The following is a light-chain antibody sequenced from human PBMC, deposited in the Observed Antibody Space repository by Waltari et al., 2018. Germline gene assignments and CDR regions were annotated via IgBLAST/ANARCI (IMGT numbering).Light chain of an antibody. CDR1: QGIGNW. V-gene: IGKV1-5*03. CDR2: KAS. Sequence: DIQMTQSPASLSASVGDRVTITCRASQGIGNWLAWYQQKPGKAPKLLIYKASSLETGVPSTFSGSGSGTDFTLTINSLQPEDLATYFCQQYHVVPYSFGQGTRVEIK. J-gene: IGKJ2*03. CDR3: QQYHVVPYS.